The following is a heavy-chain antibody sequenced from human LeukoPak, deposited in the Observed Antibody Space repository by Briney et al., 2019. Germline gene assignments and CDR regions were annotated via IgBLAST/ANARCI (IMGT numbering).Heavy chain of an antibody. Sequence: PSETLSLTCTVSGASIRSYYWSWIRQPPGGGLEWIGYMYNSGSTYYNPSLKSRVTISGDTSKNQFSLKLTSVTAADTAVYYCARLGGPAAVDYWGQGTLVTVSS. CDR1: GASIRSYY. CDR3: ARLGGPAAVDY. J-gene: IGHJ4*02. CDR2: MYNSGST. D-gene: IGHD2-2*01. V-gene: IGHV4-59*01.